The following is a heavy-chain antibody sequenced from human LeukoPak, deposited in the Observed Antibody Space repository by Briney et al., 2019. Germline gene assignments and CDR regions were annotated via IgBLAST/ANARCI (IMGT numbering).Heavy chain of an antibody. D-gene: IGHD6-13*01. J-gene: IGHJ3*02. Sequence: GESLKISCKGSGYSFTSYWIGWVRQMPGKGLEWVAFIRYDGSNKYYSDSVKGRFTISRDNSKNTLYLQMNSLRDEDTALYYCAKDGHSRNSLWDPFDIWGQGTMVTVSS. V-gene: IGHV3-30*02. CDR1: GYSFTSYW. CDR2: IRYDGSNK. CDR3: AKDGHSRNSLWDPFDI.